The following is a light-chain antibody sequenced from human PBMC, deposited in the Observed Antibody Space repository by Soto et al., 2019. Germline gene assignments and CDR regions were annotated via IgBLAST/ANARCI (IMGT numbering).Light chain of an antibody. CDR3: SSYAGGFVV. CDR1: SSDIGAHTY. J-gene: IGLJ2*01. Sequence: QSALTQPASVSGSPGQSITISCTGTSSDIGAHTYVSWFQQHPGKVPKVIIYNVSSRPSGISDRFSGSNSGNTASLTISGLQAEDEADYYCSSYAGGFVVFGGGTKVTVL. CDR2: NVS. V-gene: IGLV2-14*01.